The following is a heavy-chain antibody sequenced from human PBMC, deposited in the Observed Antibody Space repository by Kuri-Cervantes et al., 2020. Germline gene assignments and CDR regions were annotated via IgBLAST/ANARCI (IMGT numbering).Heavy chain of an antibody. J-gene: IGHJ2*01. CDR1: GFTFSSYD. CDR3: ATLRGFTDYGDFYWYFDL. V-gene: IGHV3-13*01. D-gene: IGHD4-17*01. CDR2: IGTAGDT. Sequence: GGSLRLSCAASGFTFSSYDMHWVRQATGKGLEWVSAIGTAGDTYYPGSVKGRFTISRDNAKNTLSLQMNSLRVEDTAVYYCATLRGFTDYGDFYWYFDLWGRGTLVTVSS.